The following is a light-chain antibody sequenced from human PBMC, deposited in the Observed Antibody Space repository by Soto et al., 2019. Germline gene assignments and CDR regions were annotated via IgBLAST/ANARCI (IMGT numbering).Light chain of an antibody. CDR3: QQYDNLPLT. V-gene: IGKV1-33*01. Sequence: DIQMTQSPSSLSASVGDRVTITCQASQDISNYLNWYQQKPGKAPKLLMYDASNLETGVPSRCSGSGSGTDLTFTISSLQPEDIATYYCQQYDNLPLTFGGGTKVEIK. CDR1: QDISNY. CDR2: DAS. J-gene: IGKJ4*01.